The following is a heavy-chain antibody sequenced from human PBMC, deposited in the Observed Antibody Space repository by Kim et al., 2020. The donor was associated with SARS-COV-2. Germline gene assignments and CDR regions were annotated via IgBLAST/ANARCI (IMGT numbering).Heavy chain of an antibody. Sequence: GGSLRLSCASSGFTFSSYGMHWVRQAPGKGLEWVAVISYDGSNKYYADSVKGRFTISRDNSKNTLYLQMNSLRAEDTAVYYCAKDGAYSSSSVTLDYWGQGTLVTVSS. J-gene: IGHJ4*02. D-gene: IGHD6-6*01. V-gene: IGHV3-30*18. CDR1: GFTFSSYG. CDR2: ISYDGSNK. CDR3: AKDGAYSSSSVTLDY.